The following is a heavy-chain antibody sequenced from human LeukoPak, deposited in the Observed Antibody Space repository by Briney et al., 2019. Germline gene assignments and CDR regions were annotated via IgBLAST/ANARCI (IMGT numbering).Heavy chain of an antibody. CDR2: IYHSGST. CDR3: ARYDWGSNWFDP. D-gene: IGHD7-27*01. J-gene: IGHJ5*02. CDR1: GGSISSGGYS. V-gene: IGHV4-30-2*01. Sequence: SQTLSLTCAVSGGSISSGGYSWSWIRQPPGKGLEWIGYIYHSGSTYYNPSLKSRVTISVDTSKNQFSLKLSSVTAADTAVYYCARYDWGSNWFDPWGQGTLVTVSS.